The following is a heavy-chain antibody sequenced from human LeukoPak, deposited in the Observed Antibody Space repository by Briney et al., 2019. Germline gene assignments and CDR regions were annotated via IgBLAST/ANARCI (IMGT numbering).Heavy chain of an antibody. CDR1: GYTFSSYD. CDR2: MNPNSGNT. Sequence: GASVKVSCKASGYTFSSYDINWVRQATGQGLEWMGWMNPNSGNTGYAQRFQGRVTMTRSTSISTAYMELSSLTSDDTAVYYCARSSVGTRKRNDYWGQGTLVTVSS. J-gene: IGHJ4*02. CDR3: ARSSVGTRKRNDY. D-gene: IGHD1-14*01. V-gene: IGHV1-8*01.